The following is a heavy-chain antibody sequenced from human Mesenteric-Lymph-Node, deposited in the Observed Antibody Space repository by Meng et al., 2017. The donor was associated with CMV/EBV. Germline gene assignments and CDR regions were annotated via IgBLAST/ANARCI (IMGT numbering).Heavy chain of an antibody. CDR1: GGTFSSYA. J-gene: IGHJ6*02. Sequence: SVKVSCKASGGTFSSYAISWVRQAPGQGLEWMGGIIPILGIANYAQKFQGRVTITADKSTSTAYMELSRLRSDDTAVYYCARVGGSGWFYGMDVWGQGTLVTVSS. CDR3: ARVGGSGWFYGMDV. V-gene: IGHV1-69*10. D-gene: IGHD6-19*01. CDR2: IIPILGIA.